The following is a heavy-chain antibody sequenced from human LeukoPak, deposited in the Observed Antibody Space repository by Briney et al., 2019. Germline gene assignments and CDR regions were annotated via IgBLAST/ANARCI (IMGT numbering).Heavy chain of an antibody. CDR1: GYVFIRHW. V-gene: IGHV5-51*01. CDR2: IHPEDSYS. CDR3: ARQNHYYYYMDV. J-gene: IGHJ6*03. Sequence: GEYLKISCKASGYVFIRHWIGWVRQVPGKGLEWMGVIHPEDSYSRYNPAFQGQVTLSVDESTSTAYLQLSSLKASDTAIYYCARQNHYYYYMDVWGRGTAVTVSS.